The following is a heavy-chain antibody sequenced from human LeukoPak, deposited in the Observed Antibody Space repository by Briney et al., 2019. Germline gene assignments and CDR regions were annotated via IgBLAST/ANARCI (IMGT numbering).Heavy chain of an antibody. CDR2: IKQDGSEK. CDR1: GFTFSSYW. J-gene: IGHJ4*02. V-gene: IGHV3-7*01. Sequence: GGSLRLPCAASGFTFSSYWMSWVRQAPGKGLEWVANIKQDGSEKYYVDSVKGRFTISRDNAKNSLYLQLNSLRAEDTAVYYCVRTGVLWWGRRVCYFDYWGQGTLVTVSS. D-gene: IGHD2-21*01. CDR3: VRTGVLWWGRRVCYFDY.